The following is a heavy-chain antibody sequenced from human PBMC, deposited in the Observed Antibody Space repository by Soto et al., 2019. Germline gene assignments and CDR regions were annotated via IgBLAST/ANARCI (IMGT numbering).Heavy chain of an antibody. Sequence: GGSLRLSCAASGFTFSSYEMNWVRQAPGKGLEWVSYISSSGSTIYYADSVKGRFTISRDNAKNSLYLQMNSLRAEDTAVYYCARDSKRGYSGYDKLDYWGQGTLVTVSS. CDR1: GFTFSSYE. V-gene: IGHV3-48*03. CDR2: ISSSGSTI. D-gene: IGHD5-12*01. J-gene: IGHJ4*02. CDR3: ARDSKRGYSGYDKLDY.